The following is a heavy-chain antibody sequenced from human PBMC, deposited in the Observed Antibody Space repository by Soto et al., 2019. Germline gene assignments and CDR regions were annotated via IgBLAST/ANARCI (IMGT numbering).Heavy chain of an antibody. D-gene: IGHD3-3*01. CDR1: GFTFSSYA. J-gene: IGHJ6*02. CDR3: AKVAYYDFWSGYLSYYYYGMDV. V-gene: IGHV3-23*04. CDR2: ISGSGGST. Sequence: EVQLVESGGGLVQPGGSLRLSCAASGFTFSSYAMSWVRQAPGKGLEWVSAISGSGGSTYYADSVKGRFTISRDNSKNTLYLQMNSLRAEDTAVYYCAKVAYYDFWSGYLSYYYYGMDVWGQGTTVTVSS.